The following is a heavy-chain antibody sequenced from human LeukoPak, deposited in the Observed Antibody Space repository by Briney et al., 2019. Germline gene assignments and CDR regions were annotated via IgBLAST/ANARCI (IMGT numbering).Heavy chain of an antibody. V-gene: IGHV3-21*01. CDR3: ARVDSSPRYYYYGMDV. CDR1: GFTVSSNY. CDR2: ISSSSSYI. D-gene: IGHD4-11*01. J-gene: IGHJ6*02. Sequence: PGGSLRLSCAASGFTVSSNYMSWVRQAPGKGLEWVSSISSSSSYIYYADSVKGRFTISRDNAKNSLYLQMNSLRAEDTAVYYCARVDSSPRYYYYGMDVWGQGTTVTVSS.